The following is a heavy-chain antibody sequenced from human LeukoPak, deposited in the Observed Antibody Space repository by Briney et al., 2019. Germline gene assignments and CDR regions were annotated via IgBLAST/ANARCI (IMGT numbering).Heavy chain of an antibody. D-gene: IGHD6-13*01. CDR3: AKERQLVRIGWFDP. V-gene: IGHV3-23*01. CDR1: GVTFSSYA. Sequence: HPGGSLRLSCAASGVTFSSYAMSWVRQAPGKGLGWVSAISGSGGSTYYADSVKGRFTISRDNSKNTLYLQMNSLRAEDTAVYYCAKERQLVRIGWFDPWGQGTLVTVSS. J-gene: IGHJ5*02. CDR2: ISGSGGST.